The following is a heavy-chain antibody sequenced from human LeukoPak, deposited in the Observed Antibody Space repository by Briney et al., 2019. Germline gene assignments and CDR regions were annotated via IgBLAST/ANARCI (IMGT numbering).Heavy chain of an antibody. CDR1: GYSFMDYW. D-gene: IGHD2-2*02. CDR2: IFPHDSNP. J-gene: IGHJ6*02. CDR3: ARYGIQGCNTNCYRSFYYYRMDV. Sequence: GESLKISCKGSGYSFMDYWIGWVRQMPGKGPEWMGFIFPHDSNPMYSPSFQGQVTISVDKSISTAYVQWSSLKASDTAIYYCARYGIQGCNTNCYRSFYYYRMDVWGQGTTVTVSS. V-gene: IGHV5-51*01.